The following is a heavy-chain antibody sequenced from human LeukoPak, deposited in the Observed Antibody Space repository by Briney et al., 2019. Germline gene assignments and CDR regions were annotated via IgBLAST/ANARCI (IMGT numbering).Heavy chain of an antibody. CDR2: ITGGGGST. J-gene: IGHJ4*02. V-gene: IGHV3-23*01. Sequence: GGSLRLSCAASGFTFSSYAMSWVRQAPGKGLEWVSAITGGGGSTYHADSVKGRFTISRDNSQNTLFLQMSSLGAEDSAIFYCAKGSASARPYYFDSWGQGILVTVSS. CDR1: GFTFSSYA. D-gene: IGHD2-15*01. CDR3: AKGSASARPYYFDS.